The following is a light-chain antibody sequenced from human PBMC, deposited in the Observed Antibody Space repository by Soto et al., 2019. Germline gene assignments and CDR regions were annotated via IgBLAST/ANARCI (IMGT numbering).Light chain of an antibody. CDR2: DAS. Sequence: EIVLTQSPATLSLSPGERATLSCRASQSVNSYLAWYQQRPAQAPRLLIYDASNRATGIPARFSGSGSGTDFTLTISSLEPEDFAVYYCQQRTTWPPEYTFGQGTNLEIK. V-gene: IGKV3-11*01. CDR3: QQRTTWPPEYT. CDR1: QSVNSY. J-gene: IGKJ2*01.